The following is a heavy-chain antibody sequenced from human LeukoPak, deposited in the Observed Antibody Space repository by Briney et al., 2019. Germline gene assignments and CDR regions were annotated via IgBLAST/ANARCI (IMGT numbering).Heavy chain of an antibody. D-gene: IGHD4-17*01. CDR1: GDSISPYY. CDR2: IFYNGNT. CDR3: ARVRLSGEIDH. V-gene: IGHV4-59*01. Sequence: SETLSLTCTVSGDSISPYYWSWIRQPPGKGLEWFGHIFYNGNTNYNPSLKSRVTISLDTSKNQFSLKLSSVTAADTAVYYCARVRLSGEIDHWGQGTPVTVSS. J-gene: IGHJ4*02.